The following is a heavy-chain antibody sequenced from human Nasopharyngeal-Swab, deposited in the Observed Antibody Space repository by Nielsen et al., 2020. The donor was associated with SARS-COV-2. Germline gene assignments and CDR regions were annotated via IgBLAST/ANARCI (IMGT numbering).Heavy chain of an antibody. J-gene: IGHJ3*02. V-gene: IGHV3-30*03. Sequence: GGSLRLSCAASGFTFSSFGMHWVRQAPGKGLEWVAFISYDGSIQYYADSVKDRFTISRDNSKNTLYLQMNSLRPKDTAVYYCARGAVAGPNAFDIWGQGTMVIVSS. CDR1: GFTFSSFG. CDR2: ISYDGSIQ. CDR3: ARGAVAGPNAFDI. D-gene: IGHD6-19*01.